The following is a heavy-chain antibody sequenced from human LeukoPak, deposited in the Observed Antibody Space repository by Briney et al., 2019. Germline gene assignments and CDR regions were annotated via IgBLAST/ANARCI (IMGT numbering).Heavy chain of an antibody. CDR1: GFTFSSYS. CDR2: ISSSSSYI. J-gene: IGHJ6*04. V-gene: IGHV3-21*01. Sequence: GGSLRLSCAASGFTFSSYSMNWVRQAAGKGLEWVSSISSSSSYIYYADSVKGRFTISRDNAKNSLYLQMNSLRAEDTAVYYCAELGITMIGGVWGKGTTVTISS. D-gene: IGHD3-10*02. CDR3: AELGITMIGGV.